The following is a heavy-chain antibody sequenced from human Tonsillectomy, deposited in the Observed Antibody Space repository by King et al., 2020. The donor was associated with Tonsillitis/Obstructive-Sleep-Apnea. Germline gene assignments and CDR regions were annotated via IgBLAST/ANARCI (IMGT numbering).Heavy chain of an antibody. D-gene: IGHD6-6*01. J-gene: IGHJ6*02. Sequence: QLVQSGAEVKKPGESLKISCKGSGYSFTSYWIGWVRQMPGKGLEWMGIIYPGDSDTRYSPSFQGQVTISADKSISNAYLQRSSLKASDAAMYYCARGVIAARPVYGMDVWGQGTTVTVSS. V-gene: IGHV5-51*03. CDR1: GYSFTSYW. CDR2: IYPGDSDT. CDR3: ARGVIAARPVYGMDV.